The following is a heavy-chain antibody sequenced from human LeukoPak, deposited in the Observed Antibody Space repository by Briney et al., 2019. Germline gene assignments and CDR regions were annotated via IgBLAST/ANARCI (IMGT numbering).Heavy chain of an antibody. CDR1: GFTFSSYA. CDR3: AKGRVRMTTVTPVDY. CDR2: ISGSGGST. Sequence: GGSLRPSCAASGFTFSSYAMSWVRQAPGKGLEWVSAISGSGGSTYYADSVKGRFTISRDNSKNTLYLQMNSLRAEDTAVYYCAKGRVRMTTVTPVDYWGQGTLVTVSS. V-gene: IGHV3-23*01. D-gene: IGHD4-11*01. J-gene: IGHJ4*02.